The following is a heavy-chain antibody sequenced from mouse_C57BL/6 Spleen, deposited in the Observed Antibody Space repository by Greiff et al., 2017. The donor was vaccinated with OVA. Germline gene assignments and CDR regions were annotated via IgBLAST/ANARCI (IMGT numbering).Heavy chain of an antibody. CDR2: IDPSDSYT. V-gene: IGHV1-59*01. J-gene: IGHJ1*03. Sequence: QVQLQQPGAELVRPGTSVKLSCKASGYTFTSYWMHWVKQRPGQGLEWIGVIDPSDSYTNYNQKFKGKATLTVDTSSSTAYMQLSSLTSEDSAVYYCARTMHYGSSYWYFDVWGTGTTVTVSS. CDR1: GYTFTSYW. D-gene: IGHD1-1*01. CDR3: ARTMHYGSSYWYFDV.